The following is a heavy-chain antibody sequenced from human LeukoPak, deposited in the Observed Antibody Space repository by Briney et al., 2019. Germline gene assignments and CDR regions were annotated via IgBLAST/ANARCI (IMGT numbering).Heavy chain of an antibody. CDR3: ARSLGSSGWYAY. J-gene: IGHJ4*02. CDR2: ISAYNGNI. V-gene: IGHV1-18*01. Sequence: ASVKVSCKASGYTFTSYGISWVRQAPGQGLEWMGWISAYNGNINYAQKVQGRVTMTTDTSTSTAYMEPRSLRSDDTAVYYCARSLGSSGWYAYWGQGTQVTVSS. CDR1: GYTFTSYG. D-gene: IGHD6-19*01.